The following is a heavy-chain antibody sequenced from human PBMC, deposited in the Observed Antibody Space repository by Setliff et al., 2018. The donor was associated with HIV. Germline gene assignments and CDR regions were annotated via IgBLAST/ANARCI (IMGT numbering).Heavy chain of an antibody. CDR3: ARRPVVVVAATLDAFDI. V-gene: IGHV7-4-1*02. CDR1: GYTFTNYA. Sequence: RASVKVSCKASGYTFTNYAMSWVRQAPGQGLEWMGWINTNTGNPTYAQGFTGRFVFSLDTSVSTAYLQISSLKAEDTAVYYCARRPVVVVAATLDAFDIWGQGTMVT. CDR2: INTNTGNP. J-gene: IGHJ3*02. D-gene: IGHD2-15*01.